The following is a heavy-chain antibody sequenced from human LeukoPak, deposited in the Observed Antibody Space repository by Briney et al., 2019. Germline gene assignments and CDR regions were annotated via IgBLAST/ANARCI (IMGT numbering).Heavy chain of an antibody. V-gene: IGHV3-30*18. Sequence: GRTLRLSCAASGFTFSSYGMHWVRQAPGKGLEWVAVISYDGSNKYYADSVKGRFTISRDNSKNTQYLQMNSLRADDTAVYYCAKSVVVITFRFDDWGQGALVTVSS. CDR2: ISYDGSNK. CDR1: GFTFSSYG. J-gene: IGHJ4*02. D-gene: IGHD2-15*01. CDR3: AKSVVVITFRFDD.